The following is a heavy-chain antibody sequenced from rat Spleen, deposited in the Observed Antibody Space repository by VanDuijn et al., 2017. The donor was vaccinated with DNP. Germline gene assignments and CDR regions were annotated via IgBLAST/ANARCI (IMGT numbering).Heavy chain of an antibody. Sequence: EVQLVESGGGLVQPGRSLKLSCAASGFTFSNYGMAWVRQAPTKGLEWVASITNEGSSTYFGDSVKGRFTISRDNAKSTLYLQMNSLRSEDKATYYCARLLAGRSYYFDYWGQGVMVTVSS. CDR2: ITNEGSST. CDR3: ARLLAGRSYYFDY. J-gene: IGHJ2*01. CDR1: GFTFSNYG. D-gene: IGHD1-4*01. V-gene: IGHV5-22*01.